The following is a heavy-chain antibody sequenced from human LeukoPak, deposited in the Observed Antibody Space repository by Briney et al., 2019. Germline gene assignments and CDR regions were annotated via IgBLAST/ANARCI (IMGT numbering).Heavy chain of an antibody. CDR3: ARELSSGGTSWFDP. CDR1: GGSISSYY. V-gene: IGHV4-59*01. D-gene: IGHD2-15*01. J-gene: IGHJ5*02. Sequence: SETLSLTCTVSGGSISSYYWSWIRQPPGKGLEWIGYIYYSGSTNYNPSLKSRVTISVDTSKNQFSLKLSSVTAADTAVYYCARELSSGGTSWFDPWGQGTLVTVSS. CDR2: IYYSGST.